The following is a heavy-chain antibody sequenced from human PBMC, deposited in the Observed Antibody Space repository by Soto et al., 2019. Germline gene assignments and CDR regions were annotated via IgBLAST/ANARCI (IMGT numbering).Heavy chain of an antibody. CDR1: GFTFSSDW. CDR2: INTDGSDT. V-gene: IGHV3-74*01. Sequence: GGSLRLSCAASGFTFSSDWMHWVRQAPGKGLVWVSRINTDGSDTSYADSVKGRFTISRDNAKNTLYLQMNSLRAEDTAVYYCTRDSPRPQHYLDYWRQVNMVPVSS. CDR3: TRDSPRPQHYLDY. J-gene: IGHJ4*02.